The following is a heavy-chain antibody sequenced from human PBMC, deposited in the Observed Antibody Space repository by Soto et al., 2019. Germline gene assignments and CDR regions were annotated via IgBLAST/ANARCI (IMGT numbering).Heavy chain of an antibody. V-gene: IGHV3-33*01. CDR2: IWFDGSNK. Sequence: GGALRLSCAASQFTFSNYCLRWARKVPGEGLDCVAGIWFDGSNKYYADSGEGRFTGSRENSENMLYLQINSLRAEETALYYCVRGAYSSSHWGIYQWGQGT. D-gene: IGHD6-13*01. CDR1: QFTFSNYC. J-gene: IGHJ4*02. CDR3: VRGAYSSSHWGIYQ.